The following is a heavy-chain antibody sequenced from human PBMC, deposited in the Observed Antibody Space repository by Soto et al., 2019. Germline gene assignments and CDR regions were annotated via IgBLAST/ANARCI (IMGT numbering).Heavy chain of an antibody. J-gene: IGHJ5*02. CDR1: GFTFSSYA. CDR2: ISYDGSNK. Sequence: GGSLRLSCAASGFTFSSYAMHWVRQAPGKGLEWVAVISYDGSNKYYADSVKGRLTISRDNSKNTLYLQMNSLRAEDTAVYYCARDGYCSSTSCYSWFDLWGQGTLVTVSS. D-gene: IGHD2-2*03. V-gene: IGHV3-30-3*01. CDR3: ARDGYCSSTSCYSWFDL.